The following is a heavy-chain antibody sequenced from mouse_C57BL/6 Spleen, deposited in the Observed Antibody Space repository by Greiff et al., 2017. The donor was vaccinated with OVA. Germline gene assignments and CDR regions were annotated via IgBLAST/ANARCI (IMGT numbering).Heavy chain of an antibody. D-gene: IGHD2-1*01. CDR2: INPNNGGT. V-gene: IGHV1-26*01. J-gene: IGHJ2*01. CDR3: ARSIYGNPHYFDY. CDR1: GYTFTDYY. Sequence: EVQLQQSGPELVKPGASVKISCKASGYTFTDYYMNWVKQSHGKSLEWIGDINPNNGGTSYNQKFKGKATLTVDKSSSTAYMELRSLTSEDSAVYYCARSIYGNPHYFDYWGQGTTLTVSS.